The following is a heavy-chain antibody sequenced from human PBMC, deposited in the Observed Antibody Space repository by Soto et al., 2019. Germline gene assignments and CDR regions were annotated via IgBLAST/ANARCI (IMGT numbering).Heavy chain of an antibody. CDR3: ARDAHSIAARPTAFDY. CDR2: ISSSSSYI. D-gene: IGHD6-6*01. CDR1: GFTFSSYS. Sequence: GGSLRLSCAASGFTFSSYSMNWVRQAPGKGLEWVSSISSSSSYIYYADSVKGRFTISRDNAKNSLYLQMNSLRAEDTAVYYCARDAHSIAARPTAFDYWGQGTLVIVSS. V-gene: IGHV3-21*01. J-gene: IGHJ4*02.